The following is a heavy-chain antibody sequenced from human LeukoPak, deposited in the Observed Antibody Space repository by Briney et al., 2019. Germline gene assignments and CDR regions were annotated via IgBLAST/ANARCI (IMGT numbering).Heavy chain of an antibody. Sequence: PSETLSLTCTVSGGSISSTNWWSWVRQPPGKGLEWIGEIYHTGSTNYNPSLKSRVTISVDKSKNQFFLKLSSVTAADTAVYYCARANYYGSGSYYFDYWGQGTLVTVSS. CDR1: GGSISSTNW. CDR2: IYHTGST. J-gene: IGHJ4*02. CDR3: ARANYYGSGSYYFDY. V-gene: IGHV4-4*02. D-gene: IGHD3-10*01.